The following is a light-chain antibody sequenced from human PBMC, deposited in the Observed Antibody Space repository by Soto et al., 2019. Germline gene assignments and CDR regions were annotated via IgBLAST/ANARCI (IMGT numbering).Light chain of an antibody. CDR3: QQYNNWPPT. J-gene: IGKJ1*01. V-gene: IGKV3-15*01. Sequence: EIVMTQSPATLSVSPGERATLSCRASQSVSSNLAWYQQKPGQAPRLLIYDASTRATGIPARFSGSRSGTEFTLTISSLQSEDFAVYYCQQYNNWPPTFGQGTKVEFK. CDR2: DAS. CDR1: QSVSSN.